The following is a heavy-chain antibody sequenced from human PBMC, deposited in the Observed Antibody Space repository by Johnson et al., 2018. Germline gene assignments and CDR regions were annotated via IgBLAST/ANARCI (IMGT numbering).Heavy chain of an antibody. D-gene: IGHD4-17*01. Sequence: VQLQESGGGLVQPGWSLRLSCAASGFTFSSYWMHWVRQAPGKGLVWVSRINSDGSKTNYAASVKGRFTISRDNAKNTLFLQMNSLRAEDTAVYYCARDRIPDYGDYRDAFDVWGQGTMVTVSS. V-gene: IGHV3-74*01. CDR3: ARDRIPDYGDYRDAFDV. J-gene: IGHJ3*01. CDR1: GFTFSSYW. CDR2: INSDGSKT.